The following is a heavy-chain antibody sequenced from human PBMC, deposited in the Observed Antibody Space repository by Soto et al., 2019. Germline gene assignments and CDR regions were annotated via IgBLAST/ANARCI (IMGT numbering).Heavy chain of an antibody. Sequence: QITLKESGPTLVKPTQTLTLTCTFSGFSLSTSGVGVGWIRQPPGKALEWLAVIYWDDDKRSSSSLKSRLTIXXDXPIXQVVRTMTNMDPVDTATYYCAHHPYYGLAPYSFDYWGQGILVTVSS. CDR3: AHHPYYGLAPYSFDY. CDR2: IYWDDDK. J-gene: IGHJ4*02. V-gene: IGHV2-5*02. D-gene: IGHD3-10*01. CDR1: GFSLSTSGVG.